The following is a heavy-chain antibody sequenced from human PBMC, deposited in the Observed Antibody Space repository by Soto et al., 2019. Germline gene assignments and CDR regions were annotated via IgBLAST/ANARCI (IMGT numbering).Heavy chain of an antibody. J-gene: IGHJ4*02. V-gene: IGHV3-23*01. CDR2: IGGSGAST. Sequence: PVGSLRLSCAASGFTFSTYTMTWVRQAPGKGLEWVSAIGGSGASTHYADSVKGRFTISRDNSKNTLFLQMNSLRAEDTAVYYCAKKKYYDSTAYPFDYWGQGTLVTVSS. CDR3: AKKKYYDSTAYPFDY. D-gene: IGHD3-22*01. CDR1: GFTFSTYT.